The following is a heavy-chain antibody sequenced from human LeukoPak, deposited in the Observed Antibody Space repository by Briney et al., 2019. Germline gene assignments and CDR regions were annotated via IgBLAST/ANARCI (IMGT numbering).Heavy chain of an antibody. Sequence: ASVKLSCKTSGYTFTSYGISWVRQAPGQGLEWMGWISADNGKTNYAQKLQGRVTMTTDTSTTTAYMELRSLRSDDTAVYYCARRGYPVYYYYMDVWGKGTTVTISS. CDR2: ISADNGKT. J-gene: IGHJ6*03. CDR3: ARRGYPVYYYYMDV. V-gene: IGHV1-18*01. CDR1: GYTFTSYG. D-gene: IGHD5-12*01.